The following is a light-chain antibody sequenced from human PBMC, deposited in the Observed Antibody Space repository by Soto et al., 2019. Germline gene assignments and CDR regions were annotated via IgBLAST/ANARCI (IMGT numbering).Light chain of an antibody. CDR1: QSVSSSS. Sequence: EIVLTQFPGTLSFSPCEIATLSCSSSQSVSSSSLAWYQQKVGRAPRVLIYGASSRATGIPARFSGSGSGTEFTLTISSLQSEDFAVYYCQQYNHWPPITFGQGTRLEIK. V-gene: IGKV3-20*01. CDR2: GAS. CDR3: QQYNHWPPIT. J-gene: IGKJ5*01.